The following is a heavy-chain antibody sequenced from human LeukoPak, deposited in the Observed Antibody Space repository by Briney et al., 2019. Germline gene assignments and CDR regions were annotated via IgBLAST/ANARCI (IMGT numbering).Heavy chain of an antibody. V-gene: IGHV1-2*02. CDR2: INPNSGGT. Sequence: ASVKVSCKASGYTFTGYYMHWVRQAPGQGLEWMGWINPNSGGTNYAQKFQGRVTVTRDTSISTAYMELSRLRSDDTAVYYCARVYSSSWSSPGFDPWGQGTLVTVSS. CDR1: GYTFTGYY. J-gene: IGHJ5*02. D-gene: IGHD6-13*01. CDR3: ARVYSSSWSSPGFDP.